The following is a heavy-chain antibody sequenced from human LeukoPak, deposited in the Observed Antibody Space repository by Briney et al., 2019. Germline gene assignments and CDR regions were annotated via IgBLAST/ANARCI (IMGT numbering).Heavy chain of an antibody. D-gene: IGHD2-2*01. CDR3: ARGWGLPVDY. Sequence: PSETLSLTCAVYGGSFSGYYWSWIRQPPGKGLEWIGEINHSGSTNYNPSLKSRVTISVDTSKNQFSLKLSSVTAADTAVYYCARGWGLPVDYWGQGTLVTVSS. CDR1: GGSFSGYY. V-gene: IGHV4-34*01. J-gene: IGHJ4*02. CDR2: INHSGST.